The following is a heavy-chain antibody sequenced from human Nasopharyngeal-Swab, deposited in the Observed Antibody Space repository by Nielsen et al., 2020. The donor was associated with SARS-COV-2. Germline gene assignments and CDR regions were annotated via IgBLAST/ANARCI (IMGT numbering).Heavy chain of an antibody. CDR3: ARAIGALAAY. Sequence: WIRQPPGKGLEWVANIRQDGGEIYYVDSVKGRFTISRDNAKNSLYLQMNSLRAEDTAVYYCARAIGALAAYWGQGTRVTVSS. V-gene: IGHV3-7*04. J-gene: IGHJ4*02. D-gene: IGHD2-15*01. CDR2: IRQDGGEI.